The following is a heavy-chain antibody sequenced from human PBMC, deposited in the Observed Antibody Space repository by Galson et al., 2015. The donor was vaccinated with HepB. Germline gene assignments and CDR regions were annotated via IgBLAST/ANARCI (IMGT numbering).Heavy chain of an antibody. D-gene: IGHD3-22*01. V-gene: IGHV3-23*01. CDR3: AKSTRANYYDTSTYPYYFDY. Sequence: SLRLPCAASGFTLSSDGMSWVRQAPGKGLEWVSAIGGSDGNTYYADSVKGRFTISRDNSKNTLYLQMNSLRADDTAVYYCAKSTRANYYDTSTYPYYFDYWGQGTLATVSS. J-gene: IGHJ4*02. CDR2: IGGSDGNT. CDR1: GFTLSSDG.